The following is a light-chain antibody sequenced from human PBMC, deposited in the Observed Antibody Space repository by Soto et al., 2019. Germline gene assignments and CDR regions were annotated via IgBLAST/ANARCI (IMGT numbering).Light chain of an antibody. CDR3: QYYSTLPPFT. CDR1: QSVSSSF. V-gene: IGKV3-20*01. J-gene: IGKJ3*01. Sequence: EIVLTQSPGTLSLSPGERATLSCRASQSVSSSFLGGSQQKPGQSPRLLIYGASSRATGIPDRFSGSGSGKDFTLTISRLEPEDFAVYYCQYYSTLPPFTFGPGTKVDLK. CDR2: GAS.